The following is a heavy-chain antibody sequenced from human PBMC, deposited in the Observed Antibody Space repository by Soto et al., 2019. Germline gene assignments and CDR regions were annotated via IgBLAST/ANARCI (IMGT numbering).Heavy chain of an antibody. Sequence: VKLSCKASGYTFTSYDINWVRRATGQGLEWMGWMNPNSGNTGYAQKFQGRFTMTRNTSISTAYMELSSLRSEDTAVYYCARYGKIVVVPAADYGMDVWGQGTAVTVSS. D-gene: IGHD2-2*01. CDR1: GYTFTSYD. V-gene: IGHV1-8*01. CDR2: MNPNSGNT. CDR3: ARYGKIVVVPAADYGMDV. J-gene: IGHJ6*02.